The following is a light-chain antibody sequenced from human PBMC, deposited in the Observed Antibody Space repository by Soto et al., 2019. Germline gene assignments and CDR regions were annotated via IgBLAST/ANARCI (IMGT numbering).Light chain of an antibody. J-gene: IGKJ1*01. V-gene: IGKV3-20*01. Sequence: EIVLTQSPGTLSLSPGERATLSCRASQSVSSSFLAWYQQKPGQAPRLLIYGASIRATGIPDRFSGSGSGTDFTLHISRVEPEGFAVYYCPQYGSLPWKFGQGTKVEIK. CDR1: QSVSSSF. CDR2: GAS. CDR3: PQYGSLPWK.